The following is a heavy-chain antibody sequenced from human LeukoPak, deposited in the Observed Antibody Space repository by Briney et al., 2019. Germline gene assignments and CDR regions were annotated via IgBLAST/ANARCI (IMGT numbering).Heavy chain of an antibody. CDR1: GFTFSSYA. CDR3: AKASIRYFDWFSDY. CDR2: ISYDGSNK. D-gene: IGHD3-9*01. Sequence: PGGSLRLSCAASGFTFSSYAMNWVRQAPGKGLEWVAVISYDGSNKYYADSVKGRFTISRDNSRNTLHLQMNSLRAEDTAVYSCAKASIRYFDWFSDYWGQGTLVTVSS. V-gene: IGHV3-30*18. J-gene: IGHJ4*02.